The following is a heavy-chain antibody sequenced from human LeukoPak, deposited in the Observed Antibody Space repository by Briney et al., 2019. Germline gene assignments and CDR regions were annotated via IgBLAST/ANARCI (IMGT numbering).Heavy chain of an antibody. CDR3: ARARTKCSTSCYSADY. CDR2: ISSSSSYI. D-gene: IGHD2-2*02. V-gene: IGHV3-21*01. J-gene: IGHJ4*02. CDR1: GFTFSSYS. Sequence: PGGSLRLSCAASGFTFSSYSMNWVRQAPGKGLEWVSSISSSSSYIYYADSVKGRFTISRDNAKNSLYLQMNSLRAEDTAVYYCARARTKCSTSCYSADYWGQGTLVTVSS.